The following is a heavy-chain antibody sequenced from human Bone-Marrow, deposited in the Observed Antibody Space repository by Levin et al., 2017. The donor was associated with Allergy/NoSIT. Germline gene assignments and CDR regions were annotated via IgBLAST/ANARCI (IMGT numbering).Heavy chain of an antibody. J-gene: IGHJ4*02. CDR3: ARAGLGAFDY. Sequence: SCAASGFSGYWMSWVRQAPGKGLEWVANIEPHGRARYYVDSVKGRFTISRDYAKNPLYLHMDSLRVEDTSVHYCARAGLGAFDYWGQGALVTVSS. CDR1: GFSGYW. CDR2: IEPHGRAR. D-gene: IGHD1-26*01. V-gene: IGHV3-7*01.